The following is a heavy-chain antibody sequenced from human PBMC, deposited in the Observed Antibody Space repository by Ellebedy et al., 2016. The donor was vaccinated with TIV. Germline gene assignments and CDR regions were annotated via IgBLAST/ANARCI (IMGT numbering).Heavy chain of an antibody. CDR3: ARGWGGDFVDY. J-gene: IGHJ4*02. V-gene: IGHV4-59*12. CDR2: IYYSGST. Sequence: SEALSLTCTVSGGSISSYYWSWIRQPPGKGLEWIGYIYYSGSTNYNPSLKSRVTISVDTSKNQFSLQLNSVTPEDTAVYYCARGWGGDFVDYWGQGTLVTVSS. D-gene: IGHD2-21*02. CDR1: GGSISSYY.